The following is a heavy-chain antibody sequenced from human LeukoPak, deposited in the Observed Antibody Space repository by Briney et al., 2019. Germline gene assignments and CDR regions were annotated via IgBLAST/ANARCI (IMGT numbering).Heavy chain of an antibody. D-gene: IGHD2-21*02. CDR3: AKPAYCGGDCYFPFDY. Sequence: GGSLRLSCAGSGLTFSSYAMSWGRQAPGKGLEWVSAISGSGTSTYYADSVKGRFTIYRDSSKNTLYLQMNSLGAEDTAVYYCAKPAYCGGDCYFPFDYWGQGTLVTASS. CDR2: ISGSGTST. V-gene: IGHV3-23*01. CDR1: GLTFSSYA. J-gene: IGHJ4*02.